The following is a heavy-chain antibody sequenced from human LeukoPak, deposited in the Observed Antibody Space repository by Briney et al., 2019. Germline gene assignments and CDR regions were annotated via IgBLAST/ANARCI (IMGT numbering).Heavy chain of an antibody. Sequence: GGSLRPSCAASGFTFSPYWMHWVRQVPGKGLVWVARIKSDESSTNYADSVKGRFTISRDNAKNTLYLQMDSLRAEDTAIYYCARGGLACLDYWGQGTLVTVSS. V-gene: IGHV3-74*01. CDR2: IKSDESST. CDR1: GFTFSPYW. CDR3: ARGGLACLDY. J-gene: IGHJ4*02. D-gene: IGHD3/OR15-3a*01.